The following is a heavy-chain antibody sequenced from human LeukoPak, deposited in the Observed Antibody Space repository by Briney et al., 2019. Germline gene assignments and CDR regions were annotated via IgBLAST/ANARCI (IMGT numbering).Heavy chain of an antibody. V-gene: IGHV3-23*01. CDR3: AIPLQNYYDSSGYLH. CDR2: ISGGGGST. CDR1: GFTFSSYA. J-gene: IGHJ4*02. Sequence: PGRSLRLSCAASGFTFSSYAMSWVRQAPGKWLEWVSAISGGGGSTYYANSVKGRFTISRDNSKNTLYLQMNSLRAEDTAVYYCAIPLQNYYDSSGYLHWGEGTLVTVSS. D-gene: IGHD3-22*01.